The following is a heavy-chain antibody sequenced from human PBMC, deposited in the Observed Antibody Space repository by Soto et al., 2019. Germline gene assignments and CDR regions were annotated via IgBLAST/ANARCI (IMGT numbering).Heavy chain of an antibody. CDR2: IFWNDDK. D-gene: IGHD2-2*01. J-gene: IGHJ5*02. V-gene: IGHV2-5*01. Sequence: QITLKESGPTLVKPTQTLTLTCTFSGFSLSTSGMGVGWIRQPPGKALEWLALIFWNDDKHYSPSLKSRRTITKDTSKNQVVLTMTSMDPVDTATYYCAHRQVSHYSSRNWFDPWGHGTLVTVSS. CDR1: GFSLSTSGMG. CDR3: AHRQVSHYSSRNWFDP.